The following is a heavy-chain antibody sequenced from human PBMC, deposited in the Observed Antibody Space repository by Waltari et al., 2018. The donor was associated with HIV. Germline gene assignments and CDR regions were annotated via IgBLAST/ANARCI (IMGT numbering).Heavy chain of an antibody. CDR3: AREKPPDDLWSDSQIWGNYGLDV. Sequence: QVQLQESGPGLVKPSETLSLTCSVTGDSITGYYWTWLRQHLGKRLEWIGSMYYSGSTQYTPSLKRRVTMSLCTSRRQVSLMLTAVPAADTAIFYCAREKPPDDLWSDSQIWGNYGLDVRGPGTTVIVSS. CDR2: MYYSGST. CDR1: GDSITGYY. J-gene: IGHJ6*02. V-gene: IGHV4-59*01. D-gene: IGHD3-3*01.